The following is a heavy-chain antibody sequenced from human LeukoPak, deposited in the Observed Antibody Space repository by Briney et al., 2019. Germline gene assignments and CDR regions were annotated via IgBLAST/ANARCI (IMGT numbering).Heavy chain of an antibody. CDR2: VKTDGTT. J-gene: IGHJ4*02. D-gene: IGHD2-8*01. V-gene: IGHV3-74*01. Sequence: GGSLRHSRTVSGFTSELTFSSRYTPWVRQAPGKGLVWVSLVKTDGTTNYADSVKGRFTVSRDNVKNTLYLQMNSLGVEDTALYYCHPLGYASNWGQGTPVTVSS. CDR1: GFTSELTFSSRY. CDR3: HPLGYASN.